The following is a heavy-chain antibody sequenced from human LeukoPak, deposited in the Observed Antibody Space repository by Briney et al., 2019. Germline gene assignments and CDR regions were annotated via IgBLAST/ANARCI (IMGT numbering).Heavy chain of an antibody. CDR2: ISSSSSTI. CDR3: ARDKGPWEQYCDY. V-gene: IGHV3-48*04. Sequence: GGSLRLSCAASGFTFSSYTMNWVRQAPGKGLEWVSYISSSSSTIYYADSVKGRFTISRDNAKNSLYLQMNSLRAEDTAVYYCARDKGPWEQYCDYWGQGTLVTVSS. D-gene: IGHD1/OR15-1a*01. CDR1: GFTFSSYT. J-gene: IGHJ4*02.